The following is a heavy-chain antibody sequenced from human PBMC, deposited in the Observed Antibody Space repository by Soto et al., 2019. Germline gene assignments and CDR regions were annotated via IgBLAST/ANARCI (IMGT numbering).Heavy chain of an antibody. D-gene: IGHD2-15*01. J-gene: IGHJ3*02. CDR2: ISYDGSNK. CDR1: GFTFSSYG. Sequence: QVQLVESGGGVVQPGRSLRLSCAASGFTFSSYGMHWVRQAPGKGLEWVAVISYDGSNKYYADSVKGRFTISRDNSKNTLYLQMNSLRAEDTAVYYCAKEMGYCSGGSCSDDAFDIWGQGTMVTVSS. V-gene: IGHV3-30*18. CDR3: AKEMGYCSGGSCSDDAFDI.